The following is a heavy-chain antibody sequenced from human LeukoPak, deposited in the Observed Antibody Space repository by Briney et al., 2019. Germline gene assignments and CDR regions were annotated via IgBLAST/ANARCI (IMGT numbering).Heavy chain of an antibody. D-gene: IGHD5-24*01. J-gene: IGHJ4*02. V-gene: IGHV3-30*02. CDR1: AFTFSSYG. CDR3: ATDSGDGYNSRSYFDY. CDR2: IQYDRTNE. Sequence: GGSLRLSCAASAFTFSSYGMHWVRQAPGKGLEWVAYIQYDRTNEQYAHSVKGRFRISRDNSNNILYLQMNSLRTEDTAVYYCATDSGDGYNSRSYFDYWGQGTLVTVSS.